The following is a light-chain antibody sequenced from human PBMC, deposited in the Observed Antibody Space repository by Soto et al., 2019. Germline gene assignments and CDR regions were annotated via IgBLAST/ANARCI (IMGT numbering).Light chain of an antibody. CDR2: EGS. CDR1: ISDVGSSGP. V-gene: IGLV2-23*01. Sequence: QSVLTQPPSVSGAPGQRVSISCTGSISDVGSSGPVSWYQHHPGQVPKLIIYEGSRRPSGVSSRFSGSKTGNTASLTITGLQAEDEANYYCCSYVGARTYVFGTGTKVTVL. CDR3: CSYVGARTYV. J-gene: IGLJ1*01.